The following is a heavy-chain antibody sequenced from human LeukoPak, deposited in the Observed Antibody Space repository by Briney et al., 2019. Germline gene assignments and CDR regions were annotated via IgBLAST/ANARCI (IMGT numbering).Heavy chain of an antibody. V-gene: IGHV3-7*01. CDR2: IKQDGSEK. Sequence: GGSLGLSCAASGFTFSSYWMSWVRQAPGKGLEWVANIKQDGSEKYYVDSVKGRFTISRDNAKNSLYLQMNSLRAEDTALYYCARGRYCSRTSCENFDYWAQGTLVTVSS. D-gene: IGHD2-2*01. J-gene: IGHJ4*02. CDR3: ARGRYCSRTSCENFDY. CDR1: GFTFSSYW.